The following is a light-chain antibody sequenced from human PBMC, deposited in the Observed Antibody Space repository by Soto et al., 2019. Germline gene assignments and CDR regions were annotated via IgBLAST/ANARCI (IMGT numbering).Light chain of an antibody. CDR2: KAS. V-gene: IGKV1-5*03. J-gene: IGKJ1*01. Sequence: IQMTKSASILSASVGYIVTFTCRASQSISSWLAWYQQQPGKAPKLLIYKASSLESGVPSRFSGSGSGTEFTLTISSLQPDDFATYYCQQYNNYPWTFGQGTKVDIK. CDR3: QQYNNYPWT. CDR1: QSISSW.